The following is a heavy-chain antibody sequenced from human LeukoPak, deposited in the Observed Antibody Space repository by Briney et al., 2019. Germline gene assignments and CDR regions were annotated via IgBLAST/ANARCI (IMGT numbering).Heavy chain of an antibody. D-gene: IGHD1-1*01. CDR3: ARDRGPGTAYYFDY. V-gene: IGHV3-30-3*01. Sequence: GGSLRLSCAASGFTFSSYAMHWVRQAPGKGLEWVAVISYDGSNKYYADSVKGRFTISRDNSKNTRYLQMNSLRAEDTAVYYCARDRGPGTAYYFDYWGQGTLVTVSS. CDR2: ISYDGSNK. CDR1: GFTFSSYA. J-gene: IGHJ4*02.